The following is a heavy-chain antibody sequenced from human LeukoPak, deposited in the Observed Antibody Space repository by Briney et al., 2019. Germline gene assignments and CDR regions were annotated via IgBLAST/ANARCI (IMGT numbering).Heavy chain of an antibody. Sequence: PSETLSLTCNVSGESISSHYWSWTRQSPGKGLEWIGYITNSGTTKFNPSLKSRVTISRDTSKNQISLRLSSVTAADTAVYYCARARTPGIVVVITLGFDYWGQGTLVTVSS. CDR2: ITNSGTT. V-gene: IGHV4-59*11. J-gene: IGHJ4*02. D-gene: IGHD3-22*01. CDR1: GESISSHY. CDR3: ARARTPGIVVVITLGFDY.